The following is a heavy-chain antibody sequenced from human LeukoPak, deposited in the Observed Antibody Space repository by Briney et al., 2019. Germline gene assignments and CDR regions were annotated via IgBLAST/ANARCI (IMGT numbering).Heavy chain of an antibody. J-gene: IGHJ4*02. V-gene: IGHV4-31*03. CDR2: ISYSGTTSHT. CDR1: GGSIASGGYF. CDR3: ARRLPPSVNSGQTHRSPTRYFDY. D-gene: IGHD4-23*01. Sequence: PSETLSLTCTVSGGSIASGGYFWSWIRQHPGKALQWIGYISYSGTTSHTYYNPSLKSRVTISVETSKNQFSLKLSSVTAADTAVYYCARRLPPSVNSGQTHRSPTRYFDYWGQGTLVTVSS.